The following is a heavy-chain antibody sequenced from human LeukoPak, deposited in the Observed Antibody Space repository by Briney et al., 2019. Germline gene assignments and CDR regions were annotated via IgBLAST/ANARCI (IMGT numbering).Heavy chain of an antibody. Sequence: PGGSLRLSCAASEFTFSSYEMNWVRQAPGKGLEWVANIEQDGSQKYYVDSVKGRFTISRDNAKNSVYLQMNSLSAEDTAVYYCARDKIDGDSFFVYWGQGTLVTVSS. V-gene: IGHV3-7*01. CDR3: ARDKIDGDSFFVY. D-gene: IGHD4-17*01. CDR1: EFTFSSYE. J-gene: IGHJ4*02. CDR2: IEQDGSQK.